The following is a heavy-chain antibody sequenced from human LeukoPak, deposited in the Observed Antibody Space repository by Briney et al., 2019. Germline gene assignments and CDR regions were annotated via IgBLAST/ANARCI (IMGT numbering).Heavy chain of an antibody. CDR3: ASGQRLFHY. CDR1: GLTFSDYW. V-gene: IGHV3-7*01. J-gene: IGHJ4*02. CDR2: IKQDGSEK. Sequence: GGSLRLSCAASGLTFSDYWMSWVRQAPGKGLGWVANIKQDGSEKYYVDSVKGRFTISRDNAKNSLYLQMNNLRAEDTAVYYCASGQRLFHYWGQGTLVTVSS. D-gene: IGHD6-25*01.